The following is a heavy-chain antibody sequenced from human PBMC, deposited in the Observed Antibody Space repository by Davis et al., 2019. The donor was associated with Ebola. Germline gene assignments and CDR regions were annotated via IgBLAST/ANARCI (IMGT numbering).Heavy chain of an antibody. Sequence: SETLSLTCAVSGGSISSSNWWSWVRQPLGKGLEWIGEINHSGSTNYNPSLKSRVTISVDTSKNQFSLKLSAVTAADTAVYYCARVTGYYDFWSGYFRGGMDVWGQGTTVTVSS. CDR2: INHSGST. CDR1: GGSISSSNW. J-gene: IGHJ6*02. CDR3: ARVTGYYDFWSGYFRGGMDV. V-gene: IGHV4-4*02. D-gene: IGHD3-3*01.